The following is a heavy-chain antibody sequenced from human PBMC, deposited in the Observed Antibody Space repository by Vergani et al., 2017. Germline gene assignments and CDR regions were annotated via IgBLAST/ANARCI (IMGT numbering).Heavy chain of an antibody. D-gene: IGHD4-11*01. V-gene: IGHV5-10-1*03. CDR2: IDPSDSYT. J-gene: IGHJ6*02. CDR3: AGLTETTIKNYGMDV. Sequence: EVQLVQSGAEVKKPGESLRISCKGSGYSFTSYWISWVRQMPGKGLEWMGRIDPSDSYTNYSPSFQGHVTISADKSISTAYLQWSSLKASDTAMYYCAGLTETTIKNYGMDVWGQGTTVTVSS. CDR1: GYSFTSYW.